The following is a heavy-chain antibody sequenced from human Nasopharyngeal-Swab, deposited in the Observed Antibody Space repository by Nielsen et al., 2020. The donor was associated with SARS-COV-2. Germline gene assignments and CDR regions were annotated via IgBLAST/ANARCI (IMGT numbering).Heavy chain of an antibody. Sequence: GGFLRLSCAASGFTFSSYWMHWVRQAPGKGLEWVSRFNTDGMGTSYVDSVKGRFTISRDNAKNTLYLQMSSLRAEDTAVYFCVRGGGDNPLYAFDMWGRGTMVTVSS. J-gene: IGHJ3*02. CDR3: VRGGGDNPLYAFDM. V-gene: IGHV3-74*01. CDR2: FNTDGMGT. D-gene: IGHD4-23*01. CDR1: GFTFSSYW.